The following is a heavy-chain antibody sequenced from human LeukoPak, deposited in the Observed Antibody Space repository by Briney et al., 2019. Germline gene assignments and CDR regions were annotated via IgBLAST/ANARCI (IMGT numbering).Heavy chain of an antibody. Sequence: ASVKVSCKASGYTFTDYYMHWVRQAPGQGLEWMGWINPNSGGTNYAQKFQGRVTMTRDTSISTAYMELSRLRSDDTAVYYCARDRYCSSTSCYDYWGQGTLVTVSS. V-gene: IGHV1-2*02. CDR1: GYTFTDYY. CDR3: ARDRYCSSTSCYDY. D-gene: IGHD2-2*01. J-gene: IGHJ4*02. CDR2: INPNSGGT.